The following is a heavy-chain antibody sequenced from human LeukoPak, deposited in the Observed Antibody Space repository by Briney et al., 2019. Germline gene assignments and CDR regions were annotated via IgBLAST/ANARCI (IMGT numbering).Heavy chain of an antibody. J-gene: IGHJ6*02. CDR2: ISGSGGTT. CDR3: AKVSGGGLYYDGMDV. Sequence: GGSLRLSCAASGFTFNNYAMNWVRQAPGKGLEWVSAISGSGGTTYYADSVKGRFTISRDSSKNTLYLQMNSLRAEDTAVYYCAKVSGGGLYYDGMDVWGQGTTVTVSS. V-gene: IGHV3-23*01. D-gene: IGHD1-14*01. CDR1: GFTFNNYA.